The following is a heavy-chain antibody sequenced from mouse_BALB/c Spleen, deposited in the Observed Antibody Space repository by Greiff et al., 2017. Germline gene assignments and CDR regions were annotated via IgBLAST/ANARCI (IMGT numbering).Heavy chain of an antibody. D-gene: IGHD2-4*01. CDR3: TRRGYDYGIDY. J-gene: IGHJ2*01. CDR2: ISSGGSYT. Sequence: EVQVVESGGGLVKPGGSLKLSCAASGFTFSSYTMSWVRQTPEKRLEWVATISSGGSYTYYPDSVKGRFTISRDNAKNTLYLQMSSLKSEDTAMYYCTRRGYDYGIDYWGQGTTLTVSS. CDR1: GFTFSSYT. V-gene: IGHV5-6-4*01.